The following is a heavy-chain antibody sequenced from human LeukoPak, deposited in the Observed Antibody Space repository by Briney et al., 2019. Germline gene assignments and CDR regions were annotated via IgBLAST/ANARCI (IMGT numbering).Heavy chain of an antibody. CDR1: GYTFTSYG. D-gene: IGHD5-18*01. CDR2: ISAYNGNT. CDR3: ARPHSGGYSYGEFDY. J-gene: IGHJ4*02. Sequence: ASVKVSCKASGYTFTSYGISWVRQAPGQGLEWMGWISAYNGNTNYAQKLQGRVTMTTDTSTSTAYMELRSLRSDDTAVYYCARPHSGGYSYGEFDYWGQGTLVTVSS. V-gene: IGHV1-18*01.